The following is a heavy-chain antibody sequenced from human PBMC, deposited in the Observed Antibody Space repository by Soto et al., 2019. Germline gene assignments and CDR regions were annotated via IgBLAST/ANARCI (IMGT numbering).Heavy chain of an antibody. CDR1: GYTFTDYG. J-gene: IGHJ4*01. V-gene: IGHV1-3*01. Sequence: ASVKVSCKASGYTFTDYGLQWVRQAPGQRLEWMGWINPASGKTKYSQKFQGRVTITRDTSASTAYMELSSLTSEDTALYYCARDLWLGESFRYYFDYWAQGTLVTVSS. CDR3: ARDLWLGESFRYYFDY. D-gene: IGHD3-10*01. CDR2: INPASGKT.